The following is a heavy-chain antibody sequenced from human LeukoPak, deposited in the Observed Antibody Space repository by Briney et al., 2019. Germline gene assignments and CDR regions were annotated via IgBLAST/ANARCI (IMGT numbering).Heavy chain of an antibody. CDR1: GFTFSSYA. CDR3: AKGPVRGVHFDY. CDR2: ISYDGGNK. Sequence: QVGGSLRLSCAASGFTFSSYAMHWVRQAPGKGLEWVSVISYDGGNKYYADSVKGRFTISRDYSKKKLYLQMSGLRAEDTAVYYCAKGPVRGVHFDYWGQGTLVTVSS. D-gene: IGHD3-10*01. V-gene: IGHV3-30*04. J-gene: IGHJ4*02.